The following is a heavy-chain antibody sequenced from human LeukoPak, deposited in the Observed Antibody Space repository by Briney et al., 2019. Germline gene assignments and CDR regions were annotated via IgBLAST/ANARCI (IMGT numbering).Heavy chain of an antibody. CDR2: IYYSGST. CDR1: GGSISSGGYY. Sequence: SETLSLTCTVSGGSISSGGYYWSWIRQHPGKGLEWIGYIYYSGSTYYNPSLKSRVTISVDTSKNQFSLKLSSVTAADTTVYYCARVSVVRGVYYYYGMDVWGQGTTVTVSS. CDR3: ARVSVVRGVYYYYGMDV. V-gene: IGHV4-31*03. J-gene: IGHJ6*02. D-gene: IGHD3-10*01.